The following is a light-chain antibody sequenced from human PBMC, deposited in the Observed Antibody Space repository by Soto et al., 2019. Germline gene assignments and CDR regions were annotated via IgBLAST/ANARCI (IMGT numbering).Light chain of an antibody. CDR2: DAS. Sequence: EIVLTQSPATLSLSPGERATLSCRASQSVSSYLAWYQKKPGQAPRLLIYDASNRATGIPARFSGSGSGTDFTLTISSLEPEDFAVYYCQQRSNWPLIFGGGTKVEIK. CDR1: QSVSSY. J-gene: IGKJ4*01. CDR3: QQRSNWPLI. V-gene: IGKV3-11*01.